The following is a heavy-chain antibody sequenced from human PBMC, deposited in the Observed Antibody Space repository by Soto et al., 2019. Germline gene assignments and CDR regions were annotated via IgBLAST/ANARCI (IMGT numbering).Heavy chain of an antibody. CDR2: ISAYNGNT. J-gene: IGHJ4*02. Sequence: GTSVKVSCKDSGYTFTSYGSSWVRQAPGQGLDWMGWISAYNGNTNYAQKLQGRVTMTTDTSTSTAYMELRSLRSDDTAVYYCARDENDYVWGSYPLYYFDYWGQGTLVTVSS. CDR1: GYTFTSYG. CDR3: ARDENDYVWGSYPLYYFDY. D-gene: IGHD3-16*02. V-gene: IGHV1-18*01.